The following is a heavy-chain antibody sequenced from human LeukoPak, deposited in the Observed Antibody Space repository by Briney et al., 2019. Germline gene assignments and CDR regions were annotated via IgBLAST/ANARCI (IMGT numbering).Heavy chain of an antibody. V-gene: IGHV3-30-3*01. CDR2: ISYDGNNK. CDR1: GFTFSSYA. CDR3: ARDLGDHSGSYSFDS. Sequence: PGGSLRLSCAASGFTFSSYAMYWVRQAPGKGLEWVAVISYDGNNKYYADSMKGRFTISRDNSKNALYLQMNSLSAEDTAIYYCARDLGDHSGSYSFDSWGQGTQVTVSS. D-gene: IGHD1-26*01. J-gene: IGHJ4*02.